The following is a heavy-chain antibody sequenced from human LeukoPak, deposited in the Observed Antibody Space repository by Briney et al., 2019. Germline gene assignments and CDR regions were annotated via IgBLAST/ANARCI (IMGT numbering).Heavy chain of an antibody. CDR1: AYTFTSYY. D-gene: IGHD6-6*01. V-gene: IGHV1-46*01. CDR2: INPSGGST. J-gene: IGHJ4*02. Sequence: AASVKVSCKASAYTFTSYYIHWVRQAPGQGLEWMGIINPSGGSTTYAQKFQGRVTITRDTPTSTVYMVLSSLRSEDTAVYYCARDRYSISSLYDFWGQGTLVTVSS. CDR3: ARDRYSISSLYDF.